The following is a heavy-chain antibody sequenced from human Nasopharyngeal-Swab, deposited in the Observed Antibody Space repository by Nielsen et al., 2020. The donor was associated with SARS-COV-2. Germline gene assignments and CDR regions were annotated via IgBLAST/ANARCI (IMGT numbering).Heavy chain of an antibody. CDR2: IDCSGST. CDR3: ARIGRYYDTLSVYARHFDY. J-gene: IGHJ4*02. D-gene: IGHD3-9*01. V-gene: IGHV4-30-4*01. Sequence: SETLSLTCTVSGDSISSGKDYWNWIRQTPGRGLEWIGYIDCSGSTDHNPSLKSRVTISVDTSKNQFSLKVNSVTAADTAVYYCARIGRYYDTLSVYARHFDYWGQGILVTVSS. CDR1: GDSISSGKDY.